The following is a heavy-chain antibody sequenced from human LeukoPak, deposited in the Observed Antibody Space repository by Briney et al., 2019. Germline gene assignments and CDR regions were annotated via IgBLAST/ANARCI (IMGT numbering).Heavy chain of an antibody. J-gene: IGHJ6*02. D-gene: IGHD3-22*01. V-gene: IGHV3-66*02. CDR3: ARDTTRKYYYDSSGYYSEYYYYGMDV. CDR1: GFTVSSNY. Sequence: GGSLRLSCAASGFTVSSNYMSWVRQAPGKGLEWVSVIYSGGSTYYADSVKGRFTISRDNSKNTLYLQMNRLRAEDTAVYYCARDTTRKYYYDSSGYYSEYYYYGMDVWGQGTTVTVSS. CDR2: IYSGGST.